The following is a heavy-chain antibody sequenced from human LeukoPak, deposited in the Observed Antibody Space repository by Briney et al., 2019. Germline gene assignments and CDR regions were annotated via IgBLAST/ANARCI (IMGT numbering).Heavy chain of an antibody. D-gene: IGHD6-13*01. Sequence: PGGSLRLSCAASGFTFSSYAMHWVRQAPGKGLEWVAVISYDGSNKSYADSVKGRFTISRDNSKNTLYLQMNSLRAEDTAVYYCARDDSSSWFYVYWGQGTLVTVS. CDR3: ARDDSSSWFYVY. CDR1: GFTFSSYA. V-gene: IGHV3-30*14. J-gene: IGHJ4*02. CDR2: ISYDGSNK.